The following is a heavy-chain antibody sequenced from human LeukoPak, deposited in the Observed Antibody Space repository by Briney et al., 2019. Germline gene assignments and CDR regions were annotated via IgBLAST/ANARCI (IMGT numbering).Heavy chain of an antibody. J-gene: IGHJ5*02. CDR1: GGSTSITSYY. CDR2: IYYGGST. Sequence: SETLSLTCTVSGGSTSITSYYWGWIRQPPGKGLEWIGSIYYGGSTYYNPSLKSRVTISVDTSKNQFSLKLSSVTAADTAVYYCASHSSYVSPFRSWGRGPLVTVSP. V-gene: IGHV4-39*01. D-gene: IGHD3-10*02. CDR3: ASHSSYVSPFRS.